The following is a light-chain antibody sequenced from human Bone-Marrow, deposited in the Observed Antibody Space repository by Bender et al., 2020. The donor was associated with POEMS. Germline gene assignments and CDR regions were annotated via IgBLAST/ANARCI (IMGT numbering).Light chain of an antibody. CDR3: LLYFGGSYA. V-gene: IGLV7-43*01. CDR2: ATG. Sequence: QTVVTQEPSLTVSPGGTVTLTCASSAGAVTSGHHPNWFQKKPGQAPRALIYATGNRHSWTPARFSGSLLGGRAALTLSGVQPEDEAEYYCLLYFGGSYAFGSGTKVIV. J-gene: IGLJ1*01. CDR1: AGAVTSGHH.